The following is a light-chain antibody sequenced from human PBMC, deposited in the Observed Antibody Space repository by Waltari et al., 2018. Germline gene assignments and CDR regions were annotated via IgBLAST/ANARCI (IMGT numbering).Light chain of an antibody. CDR3: SSYTSSSTLA. V-gene: IGLV2-14*03. Sequence: QSALTQPASVSGSPGQSITLPCTGTSGNVGGYKYVPLYQQHPGKAPKLMIYDVTNRPSGVSNRFSGSKSGNTASLTISGLQAEDEADYYCSSYTSSSTLAFGGGTKLTVL. CDR2: DVT. J-gene: IGLJ2*01. CDR1: SGNVGGYKY.